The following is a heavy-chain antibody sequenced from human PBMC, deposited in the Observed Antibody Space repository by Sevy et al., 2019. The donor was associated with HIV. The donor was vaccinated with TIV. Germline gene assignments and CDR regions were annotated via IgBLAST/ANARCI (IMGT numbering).Heavy chain of an antibody. Sequence: GGSLRLSCAASGFTFSSYAMSWVRQAPGKGLEWVSSISGSGGSTYYADSLKGQFTISRDNSKNTLYLQVNSLRVEDTAVYYCAKNPGVGSYYYMDVWDKGTTVTVSS. V-gene: IGHV3-23*01. D-gene: IGHD1-26*01. CDR3: AKNPGVGSYYYMDV. CDR1: GFTFSSYA. CDR2: ISGSGGST. J-gene: IGHJ6*03.